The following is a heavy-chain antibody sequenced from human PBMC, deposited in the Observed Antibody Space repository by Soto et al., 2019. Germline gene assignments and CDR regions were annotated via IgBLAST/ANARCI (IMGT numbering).Heavy chain of an antibody. CDR2: ISGSGGST. D-gene: IGHD4-17*01. CDR1: GFTFSSYA. Sequence: EVQLLESGGGLVQPGGSLRLSCAASGFTFSSYAMSWVRQAPGKGLEWVSAISGSGGSTYYADSVKGRFTISRDNSKNTLYLQMNSLGAEDTAVYYCAKDIYGDYYFDYWGQGTLVTVSS. J-gene: IGHJ4*02. CDR3: AKDIYGDYYFDY. V-gene: IGHV3-23*01.